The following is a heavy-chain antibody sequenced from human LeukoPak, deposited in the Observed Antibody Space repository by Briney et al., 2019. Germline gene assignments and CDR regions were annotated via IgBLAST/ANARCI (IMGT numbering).Heavy chain of an antibody. CDR3: ARESRSLSASYDSRGYPINNWFDP. J-gene: IGHJ5*02. CDR1: GGTFSSYA. Sequence: SVKVSCKASGGTFSSYAISWVRQAPGQGLEWMGGIIPIFGTANYAQKFQGRVTITTDESTSTAYMELSSLRSEDTAVYYCARESRSLSASYDSRGYPINNWFDPWGQGTLVTVSS. D-gene: IGHD3-22*01. CDR2: IIPIFGTA. V-gene: IGHV1-69*05.